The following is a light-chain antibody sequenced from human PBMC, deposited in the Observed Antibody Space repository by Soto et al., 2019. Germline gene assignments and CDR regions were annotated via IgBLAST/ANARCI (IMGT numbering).Light chain of an antibody. CDR3: QPGT. J-gene: IGKJ4*01. Sequence: DIQMTQSPSTLSASVGDRVTITCRASQSISSWLAWYQQKPGKAPKLLIYDASSLESGVPSRFSGSGSGIEFTLTISSLQPDDFATYYCQPGTFGGGTKVEIK. CDR2: DAS. CDR1: QSISSW. V-gene: IGKV1-5*01.